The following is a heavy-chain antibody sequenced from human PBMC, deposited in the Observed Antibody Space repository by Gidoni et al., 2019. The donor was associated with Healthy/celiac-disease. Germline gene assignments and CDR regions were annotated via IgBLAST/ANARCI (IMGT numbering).Heavy chain of an antibody. CDR3: AKSPRGSGWPDAFDI. D-gene: IGHD6-19*01. J-gene: IGHJ3*02. CDR2: ISGSGGRT. V-gene: IGHV3-23*01. CDR1: GFTFSSYA. Sequence: EVQLLESGGGLVQPGGSLVLSCAVSGFTFSSYAMSWVRQAPRKGLEGVSAISGSGGRTYYEDSVKGRFTIARENSKNTLYLQMNSLRAEDTAVYYCAKSPRGSGWPDAFDIWGQGTMVTVSS.